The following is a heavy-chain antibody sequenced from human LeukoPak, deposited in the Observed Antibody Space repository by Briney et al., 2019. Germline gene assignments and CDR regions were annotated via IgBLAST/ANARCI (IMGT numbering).Heavy chain of an antibody. CDR2: IYSGGST. Sequence: GGSLRLSCAASGFTVISNYMTWVRQAPGKGLEWVSVIYSGGSTYYTDSVKGRFTISRDNSKNTLYLQMDSLRAEDTAVYYCARVDCNSRRSYYYYYGMDVWGQGTTVTVSS. CDR3: ARVDCNSRRSYYYYYGMDV. CDR1: GFTVISNY. J-gene: IGHJ6*02. V-gene: IGHV3-53*01. D-gene: IGHD2/OR15-2a*01.